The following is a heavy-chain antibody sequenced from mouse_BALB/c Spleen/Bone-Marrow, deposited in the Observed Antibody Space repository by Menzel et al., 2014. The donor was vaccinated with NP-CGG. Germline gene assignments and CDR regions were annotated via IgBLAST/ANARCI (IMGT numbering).Heavy chain of an antibody. CDR2: IRSKSNNYAT. CDR1: GFTFNTYA. D-gene: IGHD3-3*01. CDR3: VRGDGDY. Sequence: EVMLVESGGGLVQPKGSLKLSCAASGFTFNTYAMNWVRQAPGKGLEWVARIRSKSNNYATYYADSVKDRFTISRDDSQSMLYLQMNNLKTEDTDMYYCVRGDGDYWGQGTTLTVSS. J-gene: IGHJ2*01. V-gene: IGHV10-1*02.